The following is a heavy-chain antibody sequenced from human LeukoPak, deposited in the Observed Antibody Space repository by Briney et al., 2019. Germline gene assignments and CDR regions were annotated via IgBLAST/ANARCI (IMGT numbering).Heavy chain of an antibody. CDR3: ASSGSRWLIDKTYSPY. J-gene: IGHJ4*02. V-gene: IGHV4-34*01. D-gene: IGHD3-22*01. CDR2: ISHNENT. Sequence: SETLSLTCAVYGGSFSGYYWNWIRQPPGKGLEWIGEISHNENTNYSPSLKSRLTISIDTPKDQFSLKLSSVTAADTAVYYCASSGSRWLIDKTYSPYWGQGTLVTVSS. CDR1: GGSFSGYY.